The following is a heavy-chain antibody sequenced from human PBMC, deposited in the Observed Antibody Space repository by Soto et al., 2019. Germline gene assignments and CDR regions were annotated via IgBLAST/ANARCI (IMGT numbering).Heavy chain of an antibody. CDR3: AYMRGHRSVEYVFDL. V-gene: IGHV1-18*01. D-gene: IGHD5-12*01. J-gene: IGHJ4*02. CDR2: VSTYNDNT. CDR1: GYTFTSYG. Sequence: QVHLVQSGTEVKEPGASLRVSCKPPGYTFTSYGISWVRQAPGQGLEWLGWVSTYNDNTDYAQKFQGRVTLTTDTTTNTGYMDLERLRSDDTAVYYCAYMRGHRSVEYVFDLWDQGTLVTVSS.